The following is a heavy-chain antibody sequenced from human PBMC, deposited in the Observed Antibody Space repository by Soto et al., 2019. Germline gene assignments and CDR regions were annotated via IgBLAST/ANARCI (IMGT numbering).Heavy chain of an antibody. J-gene: IGHJ4*02. CDR2: INGGGDSA. Sequence: LRLSCAASGFTFSSYAMTWVRQAPGKGLEWVALINGGGDSAYYADPVKGRFTISRDNFKNTLFLQMNSLRGEDTAVYYCARGATIDYWGQGTLVTVSS. CDR1: GFTFSSYA. CDR3: ARGATIDY. V-gene: IGHV3-23*01.